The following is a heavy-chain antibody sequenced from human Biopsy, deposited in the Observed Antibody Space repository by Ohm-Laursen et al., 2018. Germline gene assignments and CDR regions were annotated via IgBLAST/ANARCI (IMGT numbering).Heavy chain of an antibody. CDR3: ARETPTGIPFNWFDP. CDR2: TYYRTQWFF. CDR1: GDSISNKDAA. J-gene: IGHJ5*02. Sequence: QTLSLTCAISGDSISNKDAAWDWIRRSPSRGLGWLGRTYYRTQWFFDYAVFVRSRISIKPDTSKNQFSLELNSVTPEDTAVYFCARETPTGIPFNWFDPWGQGALVTVSS. V-gene: IGHV6-1*01. D-gene: IGHD1-1*01.